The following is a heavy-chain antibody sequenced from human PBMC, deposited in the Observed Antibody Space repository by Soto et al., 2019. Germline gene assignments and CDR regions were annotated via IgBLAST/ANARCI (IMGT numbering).Heavy chain of an antibody. CDR1: GFTFSDYY. CDR3: AKDRYYYDSSGYYLDY. Sequence: QVQLVESGGGLVKPGGSLRLSCAASGFTFSDYYMSWIRQAPGKGLEWVAVISYDGSNKYYADSVKGRFTISRDNSKNTLYLQMNSLRAEDTAVYYCAKDRYYYDSSGYYLDYWGQGTLVTVSS. CDR2: ISYDGSNK. V-gene: IGHV3-30*18. J-gene: IGHJ4*02. D-gene: IGHD3-22*01.